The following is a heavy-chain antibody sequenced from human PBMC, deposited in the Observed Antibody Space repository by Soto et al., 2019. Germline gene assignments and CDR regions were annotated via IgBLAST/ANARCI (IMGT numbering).Heavy chain of an antibody. Sequence: PGGSLRLSCAASGFTFSDYYMSWIRQAPGKGLEWVSSISSSGSTIYYADSVKGRFTISRDNSKNTLFLQMNSLRADDTAVYYCAKTSGGYDRPFDYWGQGIPVTVSS. J-gene: IGHJ4*02. D-gene: IGHD5-12*01. V-gene: IGHV3-11*01. CDR1: GFTFSDYY. CDR2: ISSSGSTI. CDR3: AKTSGGYDRPFDY.